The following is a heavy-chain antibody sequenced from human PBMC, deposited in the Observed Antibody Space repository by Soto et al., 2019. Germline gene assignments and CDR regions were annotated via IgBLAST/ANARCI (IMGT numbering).Heavy chain of an antibody. CDR1: GFTFSTYW. Sequence: EVQLVESGGGLVQPGGSLRLSCAASGFTFSTYWMHWIRQVPGKGLEWVSRINSDASHTYYADSVKGRFTISRDNAKNTLHLEMNSLRAEDTAVYYCVRDGHCLTTSCYGNWLDPWGQGTLVTVSS. CDR3: VRDGHCLTTSCYGNWLDP. CDR2: INSDASHT. V-gene: IGHV3-74*01. D-gene: IGHD2-2*01. J-gene: IGHJ5*02.